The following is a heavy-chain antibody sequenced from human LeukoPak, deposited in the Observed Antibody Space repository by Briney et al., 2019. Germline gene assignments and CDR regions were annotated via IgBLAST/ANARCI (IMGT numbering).Heavy chain of an antibody. CDR2: ISSSSSYI. J-gene: IGHJ4*02. CDR3: ARAALPLIVVVPAAIFDY. D-gene: IGHD2-2*01. V-gene: IGHV3-21*01. Sequence: GGSLRLSCAASGFTFSSYSMNWVRQAPGKGLEWVSSISSSSSYIYYADSVKGRFTISRDNAKNSLYLQMNSLRAEDTAVYYCARAALPLIVVVPAAIFDYWGQGTLVTVSS. CDR1: GFTFSSYS.